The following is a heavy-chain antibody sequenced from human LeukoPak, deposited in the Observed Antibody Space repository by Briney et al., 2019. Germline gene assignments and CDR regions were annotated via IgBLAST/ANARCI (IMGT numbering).Heavy chain of an antibody. V-gene: IGHV4-34*11. CDR3: ARGGGYSYGYPDY. Sequence: PSETLSLTCAVYGGSFSGYYWSWIRQPPGKGLEWIGYIYYSGSTNYNPSLKSRVTISVDTSKNQFSLKLSSVTAADTAVYYCARGGGYSYGYPDYWGQGTLVTVSS. J-gene: IGHJ4*02. CDR1: GGSFSGYY. CDR2: IYYSGST. D-gene: IGHD5-18*01.